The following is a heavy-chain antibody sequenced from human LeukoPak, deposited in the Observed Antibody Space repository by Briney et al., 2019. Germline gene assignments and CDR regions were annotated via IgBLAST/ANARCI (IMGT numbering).Heavy chain of an antibody. D-gene: IGHD6-19*01. CDR1: GGSISSSNW. CDR2: IYYSGST. Sequence: TSETLSLTCAVSGGSISSSNWWSWVRQPPGKGLEWIGYIYYSGSTNYNPSLKSRVTISVDTSKNQFSLKLSSVTAADTAVYYCARVIGGWYYFDYWGQGTLVTVSS. V-gene: IGHV4-4*02. J-gene: IGHJ4*02. CDR3: ARVIGGWYYFDY.